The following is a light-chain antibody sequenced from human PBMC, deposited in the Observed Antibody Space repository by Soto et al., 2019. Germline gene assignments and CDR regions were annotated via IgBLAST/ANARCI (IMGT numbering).Light chain of an antibody. J-gene: IGKJ1*01. CDR3: QQYNSYPWK. V-gene: IGKV1-5*01. CDR2: DAS. CDR1: QSISSW. Sequence: DIQMTQSPSTLSASIGDIASITCRASQSISSWLAWYQQRPGKAPKLLIYDASSLESGVPSRFSGSGSGTEFTLTITSLRPDDFATYYCQQYNSYPWKFGQGTK.